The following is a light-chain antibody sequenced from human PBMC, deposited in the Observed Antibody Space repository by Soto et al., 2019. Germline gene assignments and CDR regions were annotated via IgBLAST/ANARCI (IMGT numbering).Light chain of an antibody. CDR3: QVWDSSSDPNYV. V-gene: IGLV3-21*02. Sequence: SYELTQPPSVSVAPGQTARITCGGNNIGSRSVHWYQQKPGQAPLLVVYDDSDRPSGIPECFSGSNSGNTATLTISRVEAGDEADYYCQVWDSSSDPNYVFGTGTKSPS. CDR1: NIGSRS. CDR2: DDS. J-gene: IGLJ1*01.